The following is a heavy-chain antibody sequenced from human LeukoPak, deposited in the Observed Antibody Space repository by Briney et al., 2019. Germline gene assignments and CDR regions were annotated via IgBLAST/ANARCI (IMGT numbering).Heavy chain of an antibody. D-gene: IGHD2-2*01. CDR2: ISGSGGST. CDR1: GFTFSSYA. Sequence: GGSLRLSCAASGFTFSSYAMSWVRQAPGKGLEWVSAISGSGGSTYYADSVKGRFTISRDNSKNTLYLQMNSLRAEDTAVYYCAKADIVVVPANVDYWGQGTLVTVSP. V-gene: IGHV3-23*01. J-gene: IGHJ4*02. CDR3: AKADIVVVPANVDY.